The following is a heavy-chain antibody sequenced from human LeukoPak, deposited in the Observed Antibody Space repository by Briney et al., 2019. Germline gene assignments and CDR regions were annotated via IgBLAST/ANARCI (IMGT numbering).Heavy chain of an antibody. CDR1: GFTLSDYF. J-gene: IGHJ2*01. CDR2: ISSSGFTI. CDR3: ARHGVRHVLDWYFPL. V-gene: IGHV3-11*01. Sequence: GGSLRLSCAASGFTLSDYFMSWIRQAPGKGLEWVSCISSSGFTIYYGDSVKGRFTISRDNADNSLFLQMNSLRVEDTAVYYCARHGVRHVLDWYFPLWGRGTLVAVSS. D-gene: IGHD3-16*01.